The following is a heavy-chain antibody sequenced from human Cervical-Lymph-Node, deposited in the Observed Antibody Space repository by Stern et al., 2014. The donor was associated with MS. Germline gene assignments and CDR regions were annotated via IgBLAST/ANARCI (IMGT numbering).Heavy chain of an antibody. J-gene: IGHJ4*02. Sequence: VQLEESGPEVQRPGASVKVSCKASGYTFTDYYIHWVRRAPGQGLEWMGWINTNSGDTNYAQKFQGRVTMTRDTSVSAAFMELSRLTSDDTAVYFCARIMITFGGTILMGQTHFDYWGQGTLVIVSS. D-gene: IGHD3-16*01. V-gene: IGHV1-2*02. CDR1: GYTFTDYY. CDR3: ARIMITFGGTILMGQTHFDY. CDR2: INTNSGDT.